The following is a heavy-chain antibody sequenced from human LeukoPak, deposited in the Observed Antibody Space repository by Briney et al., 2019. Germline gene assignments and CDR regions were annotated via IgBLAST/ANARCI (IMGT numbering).Heavy chain of an antibody. D-gene: IGHD6-13*01. Sequence: PGGSLRLSCAASGFMFSTYWMSWVRQAPGKGLEWVANIKNDGSEKYQVDSLKGRFTISRDNAKNSLYLQMSSLRAEVTAVYYCARAGPSSSWHQFDYWGQGTLVTVSS. CDR3: ARAGPSSSWHQFDY. J-gene: IGHJ4*02. CDR1: GFMFSTYW. CDR2: IKNDGSEK. V-gene: IGHV3-7*01.